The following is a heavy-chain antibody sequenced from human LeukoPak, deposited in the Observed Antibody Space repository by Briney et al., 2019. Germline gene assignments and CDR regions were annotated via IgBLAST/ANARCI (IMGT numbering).Heavy chain of an antibody. D-gene: IGHD6-19*01. CDR1: GGSFSGYY. CDR2: INHSGST. J-gene: IGHJ5*02. CDR3: ASQGIAVAGNWFDP. Sequence: PSETLSLTCAVYGGSFSGYYWSWIRQPPGKGLEWIGEINHSGSTNYNPSLKSRVTISVDTSKNQFSLKLSSVTAADTAVYYRASQGIAVAGNWFDPWGQGTLVTVSS. V-gene: IGHV4-34*01.